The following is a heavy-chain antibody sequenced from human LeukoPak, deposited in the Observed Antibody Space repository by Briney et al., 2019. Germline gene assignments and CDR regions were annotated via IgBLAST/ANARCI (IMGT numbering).Heavy chain of an antibody. J-gene: IGHJ4*02. Sequence: GGSLRLSCAASGFTFSDFSKHWVRQAPGKGLNWVAFIRYDGNNKYYADSVKGRFTISRDNSKNMLYLEMNSLSTEDTAVYYCAKVRYCSGVNCYPDDNWGQGTLVTVSS. CDR2: IRYDGNNK. D-gene: IGHD2-15*01. CDR3: AKVRYCSGVNCYPDDN. CDR1: GFTFSDFS. V-gene: IGHV3-30*02.